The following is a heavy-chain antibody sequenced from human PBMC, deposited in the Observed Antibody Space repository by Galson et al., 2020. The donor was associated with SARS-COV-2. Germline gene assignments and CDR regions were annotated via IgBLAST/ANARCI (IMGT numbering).Heavy chain of an antibody. V-gene: IGHV3-21*01. CDR3: ASGGYTTGWGAFDI. Sequence: GGSLRLSCAASGFSFRTHRVNWVRQAPGKGLEWVSYISTRSNYIYYADSVKGRFTISRDNAKNSLLLQMNSLRVKDTAVYYCASGGYTTGWGAFDIWGQGTKVTVSS. CDR1: GFSFRTHR. CDR2: ISTRSNYI. J-gene: IGHJ3*02. D-gene: IGHD2-8*02.